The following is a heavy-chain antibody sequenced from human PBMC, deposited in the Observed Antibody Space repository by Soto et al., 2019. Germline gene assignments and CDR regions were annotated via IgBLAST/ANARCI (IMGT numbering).Heavy chain of an antibody. Sequence: SLRLSCAASGFIFSSFGMHWVRQAPGKGLEWVAHIWYDGSNTYYAGSVKGRFTISRDNSRNTVYLQMNSLRAEDTAVYHCVRDLLGSGGHFDYWGQGTPVTVSS. J-gene: IGHJ4*02. V-gene: IGHV3-33*01. CDR2: IWYDGSNT. D-gene: IGHD7-27*01. CDR3: VRDLLGSGGHFDY. CDR1: GFIFSSFG.